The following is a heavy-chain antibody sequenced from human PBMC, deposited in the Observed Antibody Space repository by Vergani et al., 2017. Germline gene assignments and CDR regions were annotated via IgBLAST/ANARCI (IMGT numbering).Heavy chain of an antibody. CDR1: GYTFTSYY. J-gene: IGHJ5*02. Sequence: QVQLVQSGAEVKKPGASVKVSCQASGYTFTSYYIHWVRQAPGQGLEWMGRIIPILGIANFAQKFQGRVTITADKSTSTAYMELSSLRSEDTAVYYCARDLGYYGSGSSGSWFDPWGQGTLVTVSS. D-gene: IGHD3-10*01. V-gene: IGHV1-69*09. CDR2: IIPILGIA. CDR3: ARDLGYYGSGSSGSWFDP.